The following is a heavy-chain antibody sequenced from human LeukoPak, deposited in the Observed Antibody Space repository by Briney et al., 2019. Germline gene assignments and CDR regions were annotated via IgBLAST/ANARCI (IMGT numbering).Heavy chain of an antibody. CDR3: ARSSGWLVDY. CDR1: GGSISSSSYY. Sequence: SETLSLTCTVSGGSISSSSYYWGWIRQPPGKGLEWIGSIYYSGSTYYNPSLKSRVTISVDTSKNQFSLKLSSVTAADTAVYYCARSSGWLVDYWGQGTLVTVFS. J-gene: IGHJ4*02. D-gene: IGHD6-19*01. V-gene: IGHV4-39*07. CDR2: IYYSGST.